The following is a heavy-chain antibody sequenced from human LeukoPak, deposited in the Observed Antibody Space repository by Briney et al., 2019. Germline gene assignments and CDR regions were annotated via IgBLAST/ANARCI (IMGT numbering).Heavy chain of an antibody. D-gene: IGHD3-22*01. CDR3: ARSYYDSSGYRFDP. V-gene: IGHV1-2*06. CDR2: INPNSGGT. J-gene: IGHJ5*02. Sequence: ASVKVSCKASGYTFTGYYMHWVRQAPGQGLEWMGRINPNSGGTNYAQKFQGRATMTRDTSISTAYMELSRLRSDDTAVYYCARSYYDSSGYRFDPWGQGTLVTVSS. CDR1: GYTFTGYY.